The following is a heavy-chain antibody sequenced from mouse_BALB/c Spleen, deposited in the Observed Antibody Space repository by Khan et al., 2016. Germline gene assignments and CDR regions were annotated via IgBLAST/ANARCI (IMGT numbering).Heavy chain of an antibody. V-gene: IGHV1-77*01. CDR3: ARSYYGYFAMDY. CDR2: IFPGSGIT. D-gene: IGHD1-2*01. CDR1: GYTFTDYY. J-gene: IGHJ4*01. Sequence: QVQLQQSGTELPRPGASVKLSCKASGYTFTDYYLHWVKQRTGQGLEWIGEIFPGSGITYYNEKFKGKASLTADTSSSTAYMQLSSLTSEDSAVYVCARSYYGYFAMDYWGHGASVTVSS.